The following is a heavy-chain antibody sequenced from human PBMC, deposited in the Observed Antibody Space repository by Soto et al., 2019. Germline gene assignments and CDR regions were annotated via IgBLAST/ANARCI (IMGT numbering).Heavy chain of an antibody. CDR2: INSDGSST. J-gene: IGHJ6*02. Sequence: EVQLVESGGGLVQPGGSLRLSCAASGFTFSSYWMHWVRQAPGKGLVWVSRINSDGSSTSYADSVKGRFTISRDNAKNTLNLQMNSLRAEDTAVYYCASSSSPQATYYYYGMDVWGQGTTVTVSS. CDR3: ASSSSPQATYYYYGMDV. V-gene: IGHV3-74*01. CDR1: GFTFSSYW. D-gene: IGHD6-6*01.